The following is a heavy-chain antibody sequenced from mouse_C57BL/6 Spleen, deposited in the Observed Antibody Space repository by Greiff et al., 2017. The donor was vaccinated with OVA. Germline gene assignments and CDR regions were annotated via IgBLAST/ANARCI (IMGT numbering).Heavy chain of an antibody. V-gene: IGHV5-9-1*02. J-gene: IGHJ3*01. CDR1: GFTFSSYA. CDR3: TRDWDGLPSY. CDR2: ISSGGDYI. Sequence: EVQLQESGEGLVKPGGSLKLSCAASGFTFSSYAMSWVRQTPEKRLEWVAYISSGGDYIYYADTVKGRFPISRDNARNTLYLQMSSLKSEDTAMNYCTRDWDGLPSYWGQGTLVTVSA. D-gene: IGHD4-1*01.